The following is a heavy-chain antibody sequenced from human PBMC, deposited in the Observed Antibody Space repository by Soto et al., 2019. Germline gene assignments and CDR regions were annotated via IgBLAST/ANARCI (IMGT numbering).Heavy chain of an antibody. CDR3: ARDTYYCSGSYNYMDV. D-gene: IGHD3-10*01. CDR1: GYTFTKYA. J-gene: IGHJ6*03. CDR2: INGGNGNT. Sequence: QVHLVQSGAEVKKPGASVKVSCKASGYTFTKYAVHWLRQAPGQRPEWMGWINGGNGNTKYSQKFQGRVTITRDTSASTAYMELSSLTSEDTAVYYCARDTYYCSGSYNYMDVWGKGTTVTVSS. V-gene: IGHV1-3*01.